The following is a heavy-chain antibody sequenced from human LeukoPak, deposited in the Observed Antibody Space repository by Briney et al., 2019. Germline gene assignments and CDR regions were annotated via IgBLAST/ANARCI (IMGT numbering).Heavy chain of an antibody. CDR3: ARDFEAVADEEGYDAFDI. V-gene: IGHV1-69*10. CDR1: GGTFSSYA. D-gene: IGHD6-19*01. J-gene: IGHJ3*02. CDR2: IIPILGIA. Sequence: ASVKVSCKASGGTFSSYAISWVRQAPGQGLEWMGGIIPILGIAKYAQKFQGRVTITADKSTSTAYMELSSLRSEDTAVYYCARDFEAVADEEGYDAFDIWSQGTMVTVSS.